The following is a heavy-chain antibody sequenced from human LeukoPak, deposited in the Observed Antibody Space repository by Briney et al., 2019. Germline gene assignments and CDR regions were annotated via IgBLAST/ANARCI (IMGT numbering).Heavy chain of an antibody. CDR3: AAGEGVGYSSSWYFRSSPPGAFDI. D-gene: IGHD6-13*01. CDR2: ISAYNGNT. V-gene: IGHV1-18*01. Sequence: ASVKVSCKASGYTFTSYGISWVRQAPGQGLEWMGWISAYNGNTNYAQKLQGRVTMTTDTSTSTAYMELRSLRSDDTAVYYCAAGEGVGYSSSWYFRSSPPGAFDIWGQGAMVTVSS. J-gene: IGHJ3*02. CDR1: GYTFTSYG.